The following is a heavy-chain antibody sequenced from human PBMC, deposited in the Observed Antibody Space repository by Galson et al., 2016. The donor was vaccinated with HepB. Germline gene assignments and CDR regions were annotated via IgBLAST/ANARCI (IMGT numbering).Heavy chain of an antibody. CDR3: ARLGAALDY. V-gene: IGHV4-61*08. D-gene: IGHD1-26*01. Sequence: SETLSLTCTVSGGSVSSGDCYWNWIRQPPGKGPEWIAYIYYNGNTNYNPSLKDRLSISADTANNQFSLKLNSVTAADTAIYFCARLGAALDYWGQGILVTVSS. CDR2: IYYNGNT. CDR1: GGSVSSGDCY. J-gene: IGHJ4*02.